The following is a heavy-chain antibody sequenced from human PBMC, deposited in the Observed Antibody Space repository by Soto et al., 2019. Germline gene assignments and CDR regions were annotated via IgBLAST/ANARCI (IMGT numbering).Heavy chain of an antibody. V-gene: IGHV3-7*04. CDR1: GFTLSGYW. Sequence: EVQLVESGGGLVQPGGSLRLTCAASGFTLSGYWMSWVRQAPGRGLEWVANIKQDGSDQRYVDSVKGRFTISGDNSKNSLYLQMNSLRAKETAVYFCARGGGNFDQWGQGTLVTVSS. CDR3: ARGGGNFDQ. D-gene: IGHD3-16*01. CDR2: IKQDGSDQ. J-gene: IGHJ4*02.